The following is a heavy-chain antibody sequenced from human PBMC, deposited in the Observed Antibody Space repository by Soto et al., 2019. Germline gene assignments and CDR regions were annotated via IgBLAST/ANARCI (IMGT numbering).Heavy chain of an antibody. D-gene: IGHD4-17*01. CDR2: IYYRGST. J-gene: IGHJ4*02. V-gene: IGHV4-31*03. Sequence: SETLSLTCTVSGGSISSGGYYWSWIRQHPGKGLEWIGYIYYRGSTYYNPSLKSRVTISADTSKNQFSLKLSSVTAADTAVYYCATRREHDYGDYDPYFDYWGQGTLVTVSS. CDR1: GGSISSGGYY. CDR3: ATRREHDYGDYDPYFDY.